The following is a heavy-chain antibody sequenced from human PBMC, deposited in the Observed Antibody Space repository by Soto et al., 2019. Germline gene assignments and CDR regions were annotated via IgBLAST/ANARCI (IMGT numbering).Heavy chain of an antibody. D-gene: IGHD3-10*01. Sequence: SETLSLTCTVSGGSISSGDYYWSWIRQPPGKGLEWIGYIYYSGSTYYNPSLKSRVTISVDTSKNQFSLKLSSVTAADTAVYYCARVPYYYGSGSYYYYYYYGMDVWGQGTTVTSP. V-gene: IGHV4-30-4*01. CDR1: GGSISSGDYY. J-gene: IGHJ6*02. CDR2: IYYSGST. CDR3: ARVPYYYGSGSYYYYYYYGMDV.